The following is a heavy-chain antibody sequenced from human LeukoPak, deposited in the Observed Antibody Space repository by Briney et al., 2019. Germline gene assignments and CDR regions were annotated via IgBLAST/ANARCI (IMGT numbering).Heavy chain of an antibody. CDR2: ISGSGGST. CDR3: AKDGMDVWFGELLWAPNWFDR. J-gene: IGHJ5*02. CDR1: GFTFSSYG. V-gene: IGHV3-23*01. D-gene: IGHD3-10*01. Sequence: PGGSLRLSCAASGFTFSSYGMSWVRQAPGKGLEWVSAISGSGGSTYYADSVKGRFTISRDNSKNTLYLQMNSLRAEDTAVYYCAKDGMDVWFGELLWAPNWFDRWSQGTLVTVSS.